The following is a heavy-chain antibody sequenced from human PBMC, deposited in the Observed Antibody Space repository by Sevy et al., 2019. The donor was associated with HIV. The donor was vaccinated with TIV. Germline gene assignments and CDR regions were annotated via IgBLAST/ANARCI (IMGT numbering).Heavy chain of an antibody. Sequence: SETLSLTCTVSGGSISISSYYWGWIRQPSGKGLEWIGSFYYSESTYYNPSLKSRVTISVDTSKNQFSLKLSSVTAVDTAVYYCARAFRAVAGSYYFDYWGQGTLVTVSS. J-gene: IGHJ4*02. CDR1: GGSISISSYY. CDR3: ARAFRAVAGSYYFDY. V-gene: IGHV4-39*01. D-gene: IGHD6-19*01. CDR2: FYYSEST.